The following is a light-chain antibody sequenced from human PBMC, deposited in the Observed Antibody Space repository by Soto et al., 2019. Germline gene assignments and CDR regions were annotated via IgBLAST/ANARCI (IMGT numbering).Light chain of an antibody. CDR2: LGS. CDR1: QSLLHSNGYDY. Sequence: DIVMTPSPLSLPVTPGAPASISCRSSQSLLHSNGYDYSDWYLQQPGQSPQLLIYLGSNRASGVPDRFRGSGSGTDVTLKISRVEAEDVGVYYCRQALQTPGTFGGGTKVEI. CDR3: RQALQTPGT. J-gene: IGKJ4*01. V-gene: IGKV2-28*01.